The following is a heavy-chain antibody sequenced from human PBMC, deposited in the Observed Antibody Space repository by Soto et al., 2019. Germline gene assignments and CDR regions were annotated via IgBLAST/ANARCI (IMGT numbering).Heavy chain of an antibody. J-gene: IGHJ2*01. CDR1: GGSISRSNW. D-gene: IGHD6-13*01. CDR2: VYHSGGT. Sequence: QVQLQESGPGLVKPSGTLSLTCDVSGGSISRSNWWSWVRQPPGKGLEWIGEVYHSGGTNYNPSLKNRVTIPVDKSKNQFSLTLTSVTAADTAVYYCTRVLAALHNRWSFDLWGRGTLVSVSS. CDR3: TRVLAALHNRWSFDL. V-gene: IGHV4-4*02.